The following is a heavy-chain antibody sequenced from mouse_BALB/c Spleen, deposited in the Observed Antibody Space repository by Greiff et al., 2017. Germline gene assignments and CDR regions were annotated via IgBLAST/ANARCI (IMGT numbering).Heavy chain of an antibody. CDR1: GFTFSSFG. V-gene: IGHV5-17*02. J-gene: IGHJ1*01. CDR2: ISSGSSTI. CDR3: AKTYRYVGHFDV. D-gene: IGHD2-14*01. Sequence: EVQVVESGGGLVQPGGSRKLSCAATGFTFSSFGMHWVRQAPEKGLVWVAYISSGSSTIYYADTVKGRFTISRNNPKNTLFLQMTSLRSEDTAMYFCAKTYRYVGHFDVCGAGTTVTVSS.